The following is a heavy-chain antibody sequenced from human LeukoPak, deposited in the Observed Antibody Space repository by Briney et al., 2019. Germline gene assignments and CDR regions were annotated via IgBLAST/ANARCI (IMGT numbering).Heavy chain of an antibody. CDR2: MNPNSGNT. CDR1: GYTFTSYD. D-gene: IGHD3-10*01. Sequence: ASVKVSCKASGYTFTSYDINWVRQATGQGLEWMGWMNPNSGNTGYAQKFQGRVTMTRNTSISTAYMELSSLRSEDTAVYYCARVARDHYGSGSYYYYYGMDVWGQGTTVTVSS. V-gene: IGHV1-8*01. CDR3: ARVARDHYGSGSYYYYYGMDV. J-gene: IGHJ6*02.